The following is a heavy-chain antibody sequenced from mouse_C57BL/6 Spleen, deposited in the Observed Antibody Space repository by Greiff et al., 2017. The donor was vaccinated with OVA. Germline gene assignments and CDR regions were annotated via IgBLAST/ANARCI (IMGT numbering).Heavy chain of an antibody. CDR1: GYTFTSYW. Sequence: QVQLQQPGTDLVKPGASVKLSCKASGYTFTSYWMHWVKQRPGQGLEWIGNINPSNGGTNYNEKFKSKATLTVDKSSSTAYMQLSSLTSEDSAVYDCARPYYYGSSYWYFDVWGTGTTVTVSS. D-gene: IGHD1-1*01. J-gene: IGHJ1*03. CDR3: ARPYYYGSSYWYFDV. V-gene: IGHV1-53*01. CDR2: INPSNGGT.